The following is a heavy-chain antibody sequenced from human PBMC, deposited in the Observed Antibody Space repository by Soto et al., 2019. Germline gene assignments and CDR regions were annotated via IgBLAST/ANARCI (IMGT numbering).Heavy chain of an antibody. Sequence: SETLSLTCTVSGGSVSSGSYYWSWIRQPPGKGLEWIGYIYYSGSTNYNPSLKSRVTISVDTSKNQFSLKLSSVTAADTAVYYCARGDYYDSSGYYTDAFDIWCQGTMVTVSS. V-gene: IGHV4-61*01. CDR3: ARGDYYDSSGYYTDAFDI. CDR2: IYYSGST. CDR1: GGSVSSGSYY. D-gene: IGHD3-22*01. J-gene: IGHJ3*02.